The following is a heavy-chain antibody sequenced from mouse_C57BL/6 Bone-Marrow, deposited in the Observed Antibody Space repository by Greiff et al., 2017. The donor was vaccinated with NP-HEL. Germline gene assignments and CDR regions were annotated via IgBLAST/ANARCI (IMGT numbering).Heavy chain of an antibody. CDR2: IYIGNGYT. CDR1: GYTFTSYG. J-gene: IGHJ4*01. D-gene: IGHD1-1*01. CDR3: AITTVVPDYAMDY. Sequence: DVQLQESGAELVRPGSSVKMSCKTSGYTFTSYGINWVKQRPGQGLEWIGYIYIGNGYTEYNEKFKGKATLTSDTSSSTAYMQLSSLTSEDSAIYFCAITTVVPDYAMDYWGQGTSVTVSS. V-gene: IGHV1-58*01.